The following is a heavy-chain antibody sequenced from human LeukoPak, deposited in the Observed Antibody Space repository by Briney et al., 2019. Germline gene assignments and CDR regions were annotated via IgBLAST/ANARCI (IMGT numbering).Heavy chain of an antibody. V-gene: IGHV1-46*01. CDR1: GYTFTSYY. CDR2: INPSGGST. J-gene: IGHJ6*02. D-gene: IGHD6-19*01. Sequence: ASVKVSCKASGYTFTSYYMHWVRQAPGQGLEWMGIINPSGGSTSYAQKFQGRVTMTRNTSISTAYMELSSLRSEDTAVYYCARGLGSGWFYYYYGMDVWGQGTTVTVSS. CDR3: ARGLGSGWFYYYYGMDV.